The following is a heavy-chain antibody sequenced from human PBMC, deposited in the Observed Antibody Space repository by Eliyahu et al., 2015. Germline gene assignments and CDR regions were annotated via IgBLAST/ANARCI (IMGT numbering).Heavy chain of an antibody. J-gene: IGHJ3*02. Sequence: QITLKESGPALVKPTQTLTLTCPFSGXXLTTSGVGVAWIRQPPGXPLEWXALVYWDDDKRYRASLKNRLTITKDTSKNQVVLTMTNMEPVDTGTYYCARRRSGLLSGYLREAFDIWGQGTNVTVSS. D-gene: IGHD3-3*01. CDR2: VYWDDDK. CDR3: ARRRSGLLSGYLREAFDI. CDR1: GXXLTTSGVG. V-gene: IGHV2-5*02.